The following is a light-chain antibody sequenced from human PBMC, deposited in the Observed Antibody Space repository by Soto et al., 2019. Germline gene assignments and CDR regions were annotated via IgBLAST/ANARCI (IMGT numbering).Light chain of an antibody. V-gene: IGKV3-20*01. CDR1: QSVGSSY. Sequence: EIVLTQSPGTLSLSPGERATLSCRASQSVGSSYLAWYQQKPGQAPRVLIYGASSRATGIPDRFSGSGSGTDFTLTISRLEPEDFAVYYCQQYVTSPWAFGQGTKVAIE. CDR2: GAS. J-gene: IGKJ1*01. CDR3: QQYVTSPWA.